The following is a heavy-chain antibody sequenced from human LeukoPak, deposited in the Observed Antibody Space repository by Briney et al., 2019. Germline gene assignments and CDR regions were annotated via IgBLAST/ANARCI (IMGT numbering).Heavy chain of an antibody. J-gene: IGHJ4*02. Sequence: PGGSLRLSCAASGFTFSDYYMSWIRQAPGKGLEWLSYISSDGTYTNYADSVKGRFTVSRDNAKNSLYLQMNSLRAEDTAVYYCARAGSSSSGYPGWGQGTLVTVSS. CDR2: ISSDGTYT. V-gene: IGHV3-11*06. CDR1: GFTFSDYY. D-gene: IGHD6-13*01. CDR3: ARAGSSSSGYPG.